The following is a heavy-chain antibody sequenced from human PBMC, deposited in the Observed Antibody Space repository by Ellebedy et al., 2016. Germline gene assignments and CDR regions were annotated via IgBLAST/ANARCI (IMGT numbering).Heavy chain of an antibody. CDR1: GSTFSNYF. CDR2: ISAGGDNT. CDR3: RQGHYFDQ. V-gene: IGHV3-23*01. Sequence: GGSLRLXXATSGSTFSNYFMTWIRQAPGKGLEWVATISAGGDNTFFADSVKGRFTISRDNSKNTLYLQMNNLRVEDTALYYCRQGHYFDQWGQGALVTVSS. J-gene: IGHJ4*02.